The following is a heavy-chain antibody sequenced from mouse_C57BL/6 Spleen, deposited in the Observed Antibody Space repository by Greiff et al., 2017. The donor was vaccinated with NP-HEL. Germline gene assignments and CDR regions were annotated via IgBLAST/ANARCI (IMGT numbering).Heavy chain of an antibody. CDR1: GFTFSSYG. CDR2: ISSGGSYT. CDR3: ARQGGTLMYYFDY. V-gene: IGHV5-6*01. Sequence: EVKVVESGGDLVKPGGSLKLSCAASGFTFSSYGMSWVRQTPDKRLEWVATISSGGSYTYYPDSVKGRFTISRDNAKNTLYLQMSSLKSEDTAMYYCARQGGTLMYYFDYWGQGTTLTVSS. J-gene: IGHJ2*01. D-gene: IGHD1-1*02.